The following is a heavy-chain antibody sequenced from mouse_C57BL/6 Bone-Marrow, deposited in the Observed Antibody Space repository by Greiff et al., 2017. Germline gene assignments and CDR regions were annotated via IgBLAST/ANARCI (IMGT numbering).Heavy chain of an antibody. CDR2: INPSTGGT. CDR1: GYSFTGYY. CDR3: ARSYDGYYGFAY. D-gene: IGHD2-3*01. J-gene: IGHJ3*01. V-gene: IGHV1-42*01. Sequence: EVQLQESGPELVKPGASVKISCKASGYSFTGYYMNWVKQSPEKSLEWIGEINPSTGGTTYNQKFKAKATLTVDKSSSTAYMQLKSLTSEDSAVYYWARSYDGYYGFAYWGQGTLVTVSA.